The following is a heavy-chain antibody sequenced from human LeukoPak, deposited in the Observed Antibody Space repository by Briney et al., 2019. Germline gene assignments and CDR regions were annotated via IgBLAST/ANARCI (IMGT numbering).Heavy chain of an antibody. J-gene: IGHJ4*02. CDR2: INPNRAGT. V-gene: IGHV1-2*06. CDR1: GYTFTGYY. Sequence: ASVKVSCKASGYTFTGYYMHWVRQAPGQGLEWMVPINPNRAGTSYAQTFQGRVTMSRDTSISTAYMELSRLRSDDTAVYYCAKDYGSGSQYYFDYWGQGTVVSVAS. D-gene: IGHD3-10*01. CDR3: AKDYGSGSQYYFDY.